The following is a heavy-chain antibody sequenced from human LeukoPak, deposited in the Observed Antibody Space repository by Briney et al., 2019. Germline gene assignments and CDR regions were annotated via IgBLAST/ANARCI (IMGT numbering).Heavy chain of an antibody. Sequence: PGGSLRLSCAASGFTFSSYTMNWVRQAPGKGLEWLSYISSSGSTIYYADSVKGRFTISRDNAKNSLYLQMNSLRAEDTALYYCARKRPNYFDYWGQGTLVTVSS. CDR1: GFTFSSYT. CDR2: ISSSGSTI. J-gene: IGHJ4*02. CDR3: ARKRPNYFDY. V-gene: IGHV3-48*01.